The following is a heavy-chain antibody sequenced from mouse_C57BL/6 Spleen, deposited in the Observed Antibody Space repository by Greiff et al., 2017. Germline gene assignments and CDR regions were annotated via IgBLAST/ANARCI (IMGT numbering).Heavy chain of an antibody. CDR2: IDPSDSYT. D-gene: IGHD1-1*01. J-gene: IGHJ2*01. V-gene: IGHV1-50*01. CDR3: ARGDYYGIYYFDY. CDR1: GYTFTSYW. Sequence: VQLQQPGAELVKPGASVKLSCKASGYTFTSYWMQWVKQRPGQGLEWIGEIDPSDSYTNFNQKFKGKATLTVDTSSSTAYMQLSSLTSEDSAVYYCARGDYYGIYYFDYWGQGTTLTVSS.